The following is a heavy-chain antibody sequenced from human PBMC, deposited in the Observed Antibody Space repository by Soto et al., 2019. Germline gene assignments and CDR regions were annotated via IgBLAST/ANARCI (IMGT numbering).Heavy chain of an antibody. CDR1: GFTFSSYG. CDR3: ARDAIALRFYYYYGMDV. CDR2: IWYGGSNK. J-gene: IGHJ6*02. V-gene: IGHV3-33*01. Sequence: LRLSCAASGFTFSSYGMHWVRQAPGKGLEWVAVIWYGGSNKYYADSVKGRFTISRDNSKNTLYLQMNSLRAEDTAVYYCARDAIALRFYYYYGMDVWGQGTTVTVSS. D-gene: IGHD3-3*01.